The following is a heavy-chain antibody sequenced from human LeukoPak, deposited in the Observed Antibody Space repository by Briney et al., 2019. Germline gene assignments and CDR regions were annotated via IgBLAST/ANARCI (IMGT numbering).Heavy chain of an antibody. V-gene: IGHV1-2*02. D-gene: IGHD3-16*01. CDR2: INPNTGGT. CDR1: GYTFSVYY. Sequence: ASVKVSCKTSGYTFSVYYIQWVRQAPGLGLEWMGWINPNTGGTNYAQKFQGGVTMTRDTSISTAYMEVTRLKSDDTAIYYCARDLGFDSWGQGTLVTVSS. J-gene: IGHJ4*02. CDR3: ARDLGFDS.